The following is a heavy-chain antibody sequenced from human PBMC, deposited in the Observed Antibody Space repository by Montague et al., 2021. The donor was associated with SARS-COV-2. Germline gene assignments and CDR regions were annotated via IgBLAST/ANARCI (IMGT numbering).Heavy chain of an antibody. CDR2: VSYRGST. CDR3: ARDVRYYYDH. J-gene: IGHJ4*02. D-gene: IGHD3-10*01. Sequence: SETLSLTCTVSSGSMSSYYWGWIRQPPGKGLEWIGYVSYRGSTNYNLSLKSRVTISLDTSKNRFSLRVTSVTAADTAVYYCARDVRYYYDHWGQGILVTVSS. CDR1: SGSMSSYY. V-gene: IGHV4-59*01.